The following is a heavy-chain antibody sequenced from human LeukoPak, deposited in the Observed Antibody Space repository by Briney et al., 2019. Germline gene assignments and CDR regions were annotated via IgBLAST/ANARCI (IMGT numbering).Heavy chain of an antibody. J-gene: IGHJ4*02. Sequence: GGSLRLSCAASGFTFSDYYMSWIRQAPGKGLEWVSSITSSGYIYYADSVKGRFTISRDNAKNSLYLRMNSLRAEDTAVYYCARERGYSYGYSDYWGQGTLVTVSS. V-gene: IGHV3-69-1*01. CDR2: ITSSGYI. CDR1: GFTFSDYY. D-gene: IGHD5-18*01. CDR3: ARERGYSYGYSDY.